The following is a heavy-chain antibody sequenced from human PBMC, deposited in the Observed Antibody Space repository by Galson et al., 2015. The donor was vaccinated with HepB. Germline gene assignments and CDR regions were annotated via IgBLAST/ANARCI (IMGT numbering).Heavy chain of an antibody. CDR1: GFTFDDYA. D-gene: IGHD2-2*01. V-gene: IGHV3-9*01. CDR2: ISWNSGSI. CDR3: AKDSKRFAIGSSTSFDY. Sequence: SLRLSCAASGFTFDDYAMHWVRQAPGKGLEWVSGISWNSGSIGYADSVKGRFTISRDNAKNSLYLQMNSLRAEDTALYYCAKDSKRFAIGSSTSFDYWGREPWSPSPQ. J-gene: IGHJ4*02.